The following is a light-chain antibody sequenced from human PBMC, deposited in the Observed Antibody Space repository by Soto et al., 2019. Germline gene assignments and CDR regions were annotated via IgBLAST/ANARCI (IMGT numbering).Light chain of an antibody. Sequence: EIVLTQSPGTLSLSPGERATLSCRASQSVSSSYLAWYQQKPGQAPRLLIYGASTRAAGVPARFSGSGSGTEFTLTISSLQSEDFAVYFCQQYADWPKTFGQGTKVDI. CDR2: GAS. J-gene: IGKJ1*01. CDR1: QSVSSSY. CDR3: QQYADWPKT. V-gene: IGKV3-15*01.